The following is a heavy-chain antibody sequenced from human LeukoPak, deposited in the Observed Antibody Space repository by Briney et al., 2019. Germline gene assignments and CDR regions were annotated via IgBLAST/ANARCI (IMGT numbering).Heavy chain of an antibody. CDR2: ISGSGGST. V-gene: IGHV3-23*01. CDR1: GFTFSSYA. J-gene: IGHJ3*02. CDR3: ASAVAGTRNAFDI. Sequence: PGGSLRLSCAASGFTFSSYAMSWVRQAPGKGLEWVSAISGSGGSTYYADSVKGRFTISRDNAKNMLYLHMNSLRAEDTAVYYCASAVAGTRNAFDIWGQGTMVTVSS. D-gene: IGHD6-19*01.